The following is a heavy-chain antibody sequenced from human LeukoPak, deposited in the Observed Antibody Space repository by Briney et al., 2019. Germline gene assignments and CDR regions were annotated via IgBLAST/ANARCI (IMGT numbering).Heavy chain of an antibody. D-gene: IGHD6-13*01. J-gene: IGHJ2*01. CDR3: ARDEDVPYSSSWLNYWYFDL. Sequence: RSETLSLTCTVSGGSISSYYWSWIRQPPGKGLEWIGYIYTSGSTNYNPSLKSRVTISVDTSKNQFSLKLSSVTAADTAVYYCARDEDVPYSSSWLNYWYFDLWGRGTLVTVSS. V-gene: IGHV4-4*09. CDR1: GGSISSYY. CDR2: IYTSGST.